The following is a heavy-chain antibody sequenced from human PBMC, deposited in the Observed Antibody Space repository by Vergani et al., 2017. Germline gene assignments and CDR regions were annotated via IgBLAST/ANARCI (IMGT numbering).Heavy chain of an antibody. V-gene: IGHV3-30-3*01. CDR2: ITFDGDHQ. CDR3: ARDLNSGWKNYHRGPGYDSKWALDY. D-gene: IGHD2-15*01. CDR1: GFTFSHYA. J-gene: IGHJ4*02. Sequence: QVQLVESGGGVVQPGRSLRLSCVASGFTFSHYAMHWVRQAPGEGLEWLAVITFDGDHQYSADSVKGRFTVSRDNSRNTLFLEMNSLRPEDTGVYYCARDLNSGWKNYHRGPGYDSKWALDYWGQGTRVTVSS.